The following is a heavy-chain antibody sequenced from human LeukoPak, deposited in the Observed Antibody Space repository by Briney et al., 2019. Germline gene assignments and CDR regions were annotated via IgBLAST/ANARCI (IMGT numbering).Heavy chain of an antibody. J-gene: IGHJ4*02. D-gene: IGHD3-9*01. V-gene: IGHV3-23*01. CDR1: GFTFSSYA. CDR3: AKDLLSTGLLFDY. CDR2: ISGSDGST. Sequence: GGSLRLSRAASGFTFSSYAMSWVRQAPGKGLEWVSAISGSDGSTNYADSVKGRFTISRDNSKNTLYLQMNSLRAEDTAVYYCAKDLLSTGLLFDYWGQGTLVTVSS.